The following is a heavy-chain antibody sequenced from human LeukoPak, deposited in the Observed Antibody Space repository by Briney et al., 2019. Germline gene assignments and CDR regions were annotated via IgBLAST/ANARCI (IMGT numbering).Heavy chain of an antibody. CDR3: AKGAAAGKVDWFDP. J-gene: IGHJ5*02. D-gene: IGHD6-13*01. V-gene: IGHV3-23*01. CDR2: ITGYGAT. CDR1: GFTFSNFA. Sequence: GGSLRLSCAASGFTFSNFAMMWVRQAPGTGPQWVSTITGYGATFYADSVRGRFTIFRDTSMNTLFLQMNSLGAEDTAVYYCAKGAAAGKVDWFDPWGQGTLVTVSS.